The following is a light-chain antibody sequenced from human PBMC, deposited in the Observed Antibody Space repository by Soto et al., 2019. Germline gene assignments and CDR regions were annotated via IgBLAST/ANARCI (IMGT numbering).Light chain of an antibody. CDR3: SSYTNINTRACV. CDR1: NSDVGGYNF. V-gene: IGLV2-14*01. Sequence: QSVLTQPASVSGSPGQSITISCTGTNSDVGGYNFVSWYQHHPGKAPKLMIYEVTIRASGVSNRFSGSKSGNTASLTISGLQAEDEAEYSCSSYTNINTRACVFGTGTKLTVL. CDR2: EVT. J-gene: IGLJ1*01.